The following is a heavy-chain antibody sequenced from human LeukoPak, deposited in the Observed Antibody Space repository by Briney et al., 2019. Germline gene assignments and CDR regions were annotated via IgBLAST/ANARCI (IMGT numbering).Heavy chain of an antibody. CDR1: GFTFSSYA. D-gene: IGHD5-12*01. Sequence: GSLRLSCAASGFTFSSYAMHWVRQAPGKGLEWVAVISYDGSNKYYADSVKGRFTISRDNSKNTLYLQMNNLRADDTAVYYCARESGYAVGDFWGQGTLVTVSS. CDR3: ARESGYAVGDF. CDR2: ISYDGSNK. V-gene: IGHV3-30*14. J-gene: IGHJ4*02.